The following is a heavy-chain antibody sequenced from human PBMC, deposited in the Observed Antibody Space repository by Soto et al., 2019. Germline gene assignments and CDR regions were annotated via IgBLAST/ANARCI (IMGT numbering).Heavy chain of an antibody. V-gene: IGHV3-30*18. CDR1: GFTFSSYG. D-gene: IGHD3-10*01. CDR3: AKVTTFRGSSYKEMDV. Sequence: QVQLVESGGGVVQPGRSLRLSCAASGFTFSSYGIHWVRQAPGKGLEWVAVISYDGSNEYYSDSVKGRFTISRDNSKNTLYLQMNSLRVEDTAVYYCAKVTTFRGSSYKEMDVWGQGTTVTVSS. CDR2: ISYDGSNE. J-gene: IGHJ6*02.